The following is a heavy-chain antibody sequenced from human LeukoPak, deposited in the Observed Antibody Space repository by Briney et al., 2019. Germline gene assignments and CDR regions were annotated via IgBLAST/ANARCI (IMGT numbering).Heavy chain of an antibody. CDR1: GFTFSSYA. CDR2: ISGSGGST. J-gene: IGHJ4*02. Sequence: PGGSLRLSCAASGFTFSSYAMSWVRQGPGKGLEWVSTISGSGGSTYYADSVKGRFTISRDNSKNTLYLQMNSLRAEDTAVYYCTKGGDRFDYWGQGTLVTVSS. V-gene: IGHV3-23*01. CDR3: TKGGDRFDY. D-gene: IGHD3-10*01.